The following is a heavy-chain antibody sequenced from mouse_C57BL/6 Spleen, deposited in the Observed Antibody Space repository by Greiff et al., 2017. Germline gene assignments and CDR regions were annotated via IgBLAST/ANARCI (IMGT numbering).Heavy chain of an antibody. D-gene: IGHD1-1*01. V-gene: IGHV1-19*01. Sequence: VQLQQSGPVLVKPGASVKMSCTASGYTFTDYYMNWVKQSHGKSLEWIGVINPYNGGTSYNQKFKGKATLTVDKSSSTANMELNSLTSEDSAVXYCAGSDYVSSTAWFAYWGQGTLVTVSA. J-gene: IGHJ3*01. CDR2: INPYNGGT. CDR3: AGSDYVSSTAWFAY. CDR1: GYTFTDYY.